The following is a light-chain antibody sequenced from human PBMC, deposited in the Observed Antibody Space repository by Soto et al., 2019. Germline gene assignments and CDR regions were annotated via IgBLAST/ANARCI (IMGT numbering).Light chain of an antibody. CDR3: QQSYSTPRT. J-gene: IGKJ1*01. V-gene: IGKV1-6*01. CDR1: QAIRTA. CDR2: AAS. Sequence: AIQLTQSPSSLYASVGDRVTITCRASQAIRTALGWYQQKPGKVPKLLIYAASILQSGVPSRFSGSGSGTDFTLTISSLQPEDFATYYCQQSYSTPRTFGQGTKVDIK.